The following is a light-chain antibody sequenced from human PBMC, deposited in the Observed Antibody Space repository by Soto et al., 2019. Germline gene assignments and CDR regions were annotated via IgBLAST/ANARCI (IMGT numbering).Light chain of an antibody. CDR1: QSVSSSY. CDR3: QQDGSSLT. J-gene: IGKJ4*01. CDR2: GAS. V-gene: IGKV3-20*01. Sequence: EIVLTQSPGTLSLSPGERATLSCRASQSVSSSYLAWYQQKTGQAPRLLIYGASSRATGIPDRFSGSGSGTAFTLTISILESEDFAVYYCQQDGSSLTFVVGTKLEIK.